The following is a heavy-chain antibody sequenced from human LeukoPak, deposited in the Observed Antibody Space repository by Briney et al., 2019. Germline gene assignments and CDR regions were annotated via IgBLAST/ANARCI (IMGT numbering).Heavy chain of an antibody. J-gene: IGHJ5*02. V-gene: IGHV1-69*13. CDR2: IIPIFGTA. CDR1: GGTFSSYA. Sequence: SVKVSCKASGGTFSSYAISWVRQAPGQGLEWMGGIIPIFGTANYAQKFQGRVTITADESTSTAYMALSSLRSEDTAVYYCARVAASRSSSPWFDPWGQGTLVTVSS. D-gene: IGHD6-6*01. CDR3: ARVAASRSSSPWFDP.